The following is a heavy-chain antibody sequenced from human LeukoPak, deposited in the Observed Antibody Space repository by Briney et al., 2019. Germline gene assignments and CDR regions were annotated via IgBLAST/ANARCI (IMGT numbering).Heavy chain of an antibody. Sequence: PGGSLRLSCAASGFTFSSYAMSWVRQAPGKGLEWVSAISGSGGSTYYADSVKGRFTISRDNSKNTLYLQMNSLRAEDTAVYYCAKRWGYCSGGSCYSGGAFDYWGQGTLVTVSS. CDR3: AKRWGYCSGGSCYSGGAFDY. CDR2: ISGSGGST. CDR1: GFTFSSYA. J-gene: IGHJ4*02. D-gene: IGHD2-15*01. V-gene: IGHV3-23*01.